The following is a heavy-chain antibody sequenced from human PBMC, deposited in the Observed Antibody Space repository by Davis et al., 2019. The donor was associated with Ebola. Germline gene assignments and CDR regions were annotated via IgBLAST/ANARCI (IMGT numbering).Heavy chain of an antibody. Sequence: SETLSLTCTVSGGSISSTSYYWGWIRQPPGKGLEWIGEINHSGSTNYNPSLKSRVTISVDTSKNQFSLKLSSVTAADTAVYYCAREDTAMGNYFDYWGQGTLVTVSS. CDR2: INHSGST. J-gene: IGHJ4*02. V-gene: IGHV4-39*07. CDR1: GGSISSTSYY. CDR3: AREDTAMGNYFDY. D-gene: IGHD5-18*01.